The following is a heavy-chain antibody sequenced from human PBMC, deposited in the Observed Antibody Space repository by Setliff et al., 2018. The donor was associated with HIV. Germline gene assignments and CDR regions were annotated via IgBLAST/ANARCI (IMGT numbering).Heavy chain of an antibody. V-gene: IGHV1-2*02. CDR2: INPNSGAT. CDR3: ALASIVSTARWNH. CDR1: GYTFSGYY. J-gene: IGHJ4*02. Sequence: EASVKVSCKTSGYTFSGYYLHWVRRAPGRGLEWMGWINPNSGATNYARNFQGRVTMTRDTSISTAYMDLSSLTSDATAVYYCALASIVSTARWNHWGRGTLGTVSS. D-gene: IGHD1-26*01.